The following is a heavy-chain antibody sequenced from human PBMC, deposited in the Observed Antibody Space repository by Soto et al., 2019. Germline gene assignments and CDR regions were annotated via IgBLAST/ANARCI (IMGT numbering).Heavy chain of an antibody. CDR2: INGGTGQT. Sequence: ASVKVSCKASGYTFTTHAMHWVRQAPGQSLEWMGWINGGTGQTKHSQRFQGRVNITRDTSASTAYMELSILRSEDTAVYYCARGKGLEENYYYYGLDIWGPGTTVTVSS. V-gene: IGHV1-3*01. CDR3: ARGKGLEENYYYYGLDI. J-gene: IGHJ6*02. D-gene: IGHD1-1*01. CDR1: GYTFTTHA.